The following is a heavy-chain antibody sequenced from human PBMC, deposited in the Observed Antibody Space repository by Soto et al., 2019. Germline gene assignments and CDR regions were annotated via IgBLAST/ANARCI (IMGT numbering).Heavy chain of an antibody. J-gene: IGHJ5*02. D-gene: IGHD1-20*01. CDR3: ARRITRKNWFDT. Sequence: SETRSLTCAVSGGSISSSNWWSWVRQPPGKGMEWIGEIYHSGSTNYNPSLKSRVNISVDKYKNQFSLKLSSVTAADTAVYYCARRITRKNWFDTWGQGTLVTDSS. CDR1: GGSISSSNW. CDR2: IYHSGST. V-gene: IGHV4-4*02.